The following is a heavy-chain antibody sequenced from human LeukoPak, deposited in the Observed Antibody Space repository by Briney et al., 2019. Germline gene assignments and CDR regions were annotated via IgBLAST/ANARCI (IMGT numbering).Heavy chain of an antibody. V-gene: IGHV4-4*07. CDR2: IYFSGST. D-gene: IGHD6-19*01. CDR1: GGSISSYY. J-gene: IGHJ4*02. CDR3: ARCGYSSGTDY. Sequence: SETLSLTCTVSGGSISSYYWSWIRQPAGRGLEWIGRIYFSGSTNYNPTLKSRVTMSVDTSKYQFSLKLSSVTAADTAVYGGARCGYSSGTDYWGQGTLVTVSS.